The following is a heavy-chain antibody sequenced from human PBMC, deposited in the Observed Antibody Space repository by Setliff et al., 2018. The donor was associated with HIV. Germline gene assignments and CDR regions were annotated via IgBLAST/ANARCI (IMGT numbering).Heavy chain of an antibody. CDR2: ISYRGRT. CDR3: AISTSGVSGSYPAHAFDI. D-gene: IGHD3-10*01. Sequence: PLETLSLTCAVSGYSISNDYYWGWIRQPPGKGLEWIGSISYRGRTYYNPSLKSRLSISVDTSKNQLSLKLSSVTAADAAVYYCAISTSGVSGSYPAHAFDIWGQGTMVTVSS. V-gene: IGHV4-38-2*01. J-gene: IGHJ3*02. CDR1: GYSISNDYY.